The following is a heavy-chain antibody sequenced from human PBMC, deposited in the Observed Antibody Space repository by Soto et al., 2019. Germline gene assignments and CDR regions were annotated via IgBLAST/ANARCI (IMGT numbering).Heavy chain of an antibody. CDR2: IVVGSGNT. CDR3: AAGRCYGAYYYYGMDV. Sequence: QMQLVQSGPEVKKPGTSVKVSCKASGFTFTSSAVQWVRQARGQRLEWIGWIVVGSGNTNYAQKFQERVTMTSDMSTRTVYVELSSLKSEDTAVDYCAAGRCYGAYYYYGMDVWGQGTTVTVSS. CDR1: GFTFTSSA. J-gene: IGHJ6*02. V-gene: IGHV1-58*01. D-gene: IGHD3-16*01.